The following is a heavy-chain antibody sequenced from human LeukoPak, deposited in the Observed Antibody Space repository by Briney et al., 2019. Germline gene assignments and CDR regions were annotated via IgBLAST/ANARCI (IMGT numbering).Heavy chain of an antibody. Sequence: PSQTLSLTCAVSGASVNDYYSTWIRHTPGKGLECIGYVHYSGSTDFNTSLTRRVTMSLASTQNHLSLKVSSVTAADTAVYYSARGGGSIDFWGQGTLVTVSS. CDR3: ARGGGSIDF. V-gene: IGHV4-59*02. CDR2: VHYSGST. CDR1: GASVNDYY. D-gene: IGHD2-15*01. J-gene: IGHJ4*01.